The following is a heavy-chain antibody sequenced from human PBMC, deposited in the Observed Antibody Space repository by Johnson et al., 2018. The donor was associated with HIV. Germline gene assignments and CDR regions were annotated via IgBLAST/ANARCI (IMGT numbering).Heavy chain of an antibody. Sequence: QVQLMESGGGVVQPGRSLRLSCAASGFTFSSYGMHWVRQAPGKGLEWVAVISYDGSNKNYADSVKGRFTISRDNSKNTLYLQMNSLRAEDTAVYYCAKARGIVGATGAFDIWGQGTMVTVSS. CDR1: GFTFSSYG. D-gene: IGHD1-26*01. CDR3: AKARGIVGATGAFDI. J-gene: IGHJ3*02. CDR2: ISYDGSNK. V-gene: IGHV3-30*18.